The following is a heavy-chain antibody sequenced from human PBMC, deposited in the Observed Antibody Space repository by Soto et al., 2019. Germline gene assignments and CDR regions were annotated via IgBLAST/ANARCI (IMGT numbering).Heavy chain of an antibody. J-gene: IGHJ5*02. CDR3: ARAGIAARANWFDP. CDR1: GGTLSSYA. V-gene: IGHV1-69*06. CDR2: IIPIFGTA. Sequence: SVKVSCKASGGTLSSYAISWVRQAPGQGLEWMGGIIPIFGTANYAQKFQGRVTITADKSTSTAYMELSSLRSEDTAVYYCARAGIAARANWFDPWGQGTLVTVSS. D-gene: IGHD6-6*01.